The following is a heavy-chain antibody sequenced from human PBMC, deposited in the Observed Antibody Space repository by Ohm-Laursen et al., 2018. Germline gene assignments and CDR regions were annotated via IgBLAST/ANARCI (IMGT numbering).Heavy chain of an antibody. CDR3: ARDLGGSYSFDF. Sequence: GASVKVSCKASGYTFTGYYMHWVRQAPGQGLEWMGWINPNSGGTNYAQRFQGRVTMTRDTSISTAYMELSRLRSDDTAVYYCARDLGGSYSFDFWGQGTLVTVSS. J-gene: IGHJ4*02. V-gene: IGHV1-2*02. CDR1: GYTFTGYY. D-gene: IGHD1-26*01. CDR2: INPNSGGT.